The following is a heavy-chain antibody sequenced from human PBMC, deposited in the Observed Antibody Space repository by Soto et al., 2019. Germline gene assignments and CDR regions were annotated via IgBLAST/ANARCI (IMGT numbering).Heavy chain of an antibody. CDR3: ARAGAKRSSEWPNWFET. CDR1: GGSISSGGYS. V-gene: IGHV4-30-2*01. J-gene: IGHJ5*02. Sequence: QLQLQESGLGLVQPSQTLSLTCAVSGGSISSGGYSWSWIRQPPGKGLEWIGYIYHSGSTFYNPSLRSRVTISVDRSKNEFSLKMNSVTAADTAMYYCARAGAKRSSEWPNWFETWGQGTLVTVSA. D-gene: IGHD3-3*01. CDR2: IYHSGST.